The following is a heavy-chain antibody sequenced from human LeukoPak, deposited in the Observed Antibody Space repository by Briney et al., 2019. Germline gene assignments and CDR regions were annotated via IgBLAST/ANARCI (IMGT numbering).Heavy chain of an antibody. CDR1: GYTFTSYD. V-gene: IGHV1-2*02. D-gene: IGHD5-24*01. J-gene: IGHJ4*02. CDR2: INPNSGGT. CDR3: AMLGDGYRY. Sequence: GASVKVSCKASGYTFTSYDINWVRQATGQGLEWMGWINPNSGGTNYAQKFQGRVTMTRDTSISTAYMELSRLRSDDTAVYYCAMLGDGYRYWGQGTLVTVSS.